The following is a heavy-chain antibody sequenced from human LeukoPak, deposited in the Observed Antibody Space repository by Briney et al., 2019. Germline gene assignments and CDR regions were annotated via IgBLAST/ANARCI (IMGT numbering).Heavy chain of an antibody. J-gene: IGHJ4*02. V-gene: IGHV1-69*04. D-gene: IGHD2-15*01. Sequence: SVKVSCKASGGTFGSYAISWVRQAPGQGLEWMGRIIPILGIANYAQKFQGRVTITADKSTSTAYMELSSLRSEDTAVYYCAREKRVAATLYYFDYWGQGTLVTVSS. CDR2: IIPILGIA. CDR1: GGTFGSYA. CDR3: AREKRVAATLYYFDY.